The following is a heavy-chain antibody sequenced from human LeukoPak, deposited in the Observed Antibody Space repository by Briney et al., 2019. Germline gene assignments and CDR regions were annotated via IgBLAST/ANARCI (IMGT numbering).Heavy chain of an antibody. CDR1: GFTFSSYW. J-gene: IGHJ4*02. D-gene: IGHD3-22*01. V-gene: IGHV3-7*01. Sequence: PGGSLRLSCVGSGFTFSSYWMSWVRQAPGKGLEWVANIKQYGSEKYYVDSVKGRFTISRDNAKNSLYLQMNSLRAEDTAVYYCARETYYYDSSGYYGYWGQGTLVTVSS. CDR3: ARETYYYDSSGYYGY. CDR2: IKQYGSEK.